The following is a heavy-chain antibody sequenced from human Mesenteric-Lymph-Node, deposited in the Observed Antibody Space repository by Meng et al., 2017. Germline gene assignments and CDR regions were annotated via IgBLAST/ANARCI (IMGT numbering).Heavy chain of an antibody. D-gene: IGHD5-18*01. Sequence: SETLSLTCTVSGGSISSYYWSWIRQPPGKGLEWIGYIYYSGSTNYNPSLKSRVTISVDTSKNQFSLKLSSVTAADTAVYYCASGPWGYSYASDYWGQGTLVTVSS. V-gene: IGHV4-59*01. J-gene: IGHJ4*02. CDR2: IYYSGST. CDR1: GGSISSYY. CDR3: ASGPWGYSYASDY.